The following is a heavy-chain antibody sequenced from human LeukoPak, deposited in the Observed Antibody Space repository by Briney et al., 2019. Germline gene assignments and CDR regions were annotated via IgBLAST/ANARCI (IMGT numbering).Heavy chain of an antibody. CDR2: IYYSGST. CDR3: ARLPGIAEFDY. Sequence: TSETLSLACTVSGGSISSSIYYWGWIRQPPGKGLEWIGSIYYSGSTYYNPSLKSRVTISVDTSKNQCSLKLSSVTAADTAVYYCARLPGIAEFDYWGQGTLVTVSS. CDR1: GGSISSSIYY. V-gene: IGHV4-39*01. J-gene: IGHJ4*02. D-gene: IGHD6-13*01.